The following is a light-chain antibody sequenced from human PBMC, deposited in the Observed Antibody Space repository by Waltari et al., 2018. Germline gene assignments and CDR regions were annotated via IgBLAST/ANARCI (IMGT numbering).Light chain of an antibody. V-gene: IGLV2-18*02. CDR1: SSDVGRYNR. J-gene: IGLJ2*01. Sequence: QSALTQPPSVSGSPGPSVTIPCTGTSSDVGRYNRVSWYQQPPGTAPTLMIYEVSNRPSGVPDRFAGSKSGNTAALTISGLQAEDEADYYCSSYTSSSTWVFGGGTKLTVL. CDR2: EVS. CDR3: SSYTSSSTWV.